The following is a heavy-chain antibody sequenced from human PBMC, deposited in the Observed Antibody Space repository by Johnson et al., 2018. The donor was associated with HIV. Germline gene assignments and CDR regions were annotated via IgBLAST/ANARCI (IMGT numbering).Heavy chain of an antibody. CDR1: GFTFSSYW. Sequence: QVLLVESGGGLVQPGESLRLSYAASGFTFSSYWMNWVRQAPGKGLAWGTVISYDGNNKYYAASVKGRFTISRDNSKNTLYLQMNSLRAEDTAVYYCARDLGPDGAFDIWGQGTMVTVSS. CDR2: ISYDGNNK. CDR3: ARDLGPDGAFDI. V-gene: IGHV3-30-3*01. J-gene: IGHJ3*02. D-gene: IGHD5-24*01.